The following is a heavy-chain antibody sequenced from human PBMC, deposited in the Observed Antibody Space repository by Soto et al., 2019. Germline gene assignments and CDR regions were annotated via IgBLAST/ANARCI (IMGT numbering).Heavy chain of an antibody. V-gene: IGHV3-23*01. Sequence: VGSLRLSCAASGFTFSSYAMSWVRQAPGKGLEWVSAISGSASSTYYADSVKGRFTISRDNSKNTLHPQMNSLRAEDTAVYYCAKTQYNYYDSSGYPTHNFDYWGQGTLVTVS. CDR1: GFTFSSYA. J-gene: IGHJ4*02. CDR3: AKTQYNYYDSSGYPTHNFDY. CDR2: ISGSASST. D-gene: IGHD3-22*01.